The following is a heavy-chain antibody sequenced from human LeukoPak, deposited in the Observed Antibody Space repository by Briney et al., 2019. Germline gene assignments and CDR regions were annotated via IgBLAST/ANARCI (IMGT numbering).Heavy chain of an antibody. J-gene: IGHJ6*02. V-gene: IGHV3-30*03. CDR1: GFTFSGYG. CDR2: ISYDGSNK. CDR3: ARGPPHYGMDV. Sequence: GGSLRLSCAASGFTFSGYGMHWVRQAPGKGLEWVAVISYDGSNKYYADSVKGRFTISRDNSKNTLYLQMNSLRAEDTAVYYCARGPPHYGMDVWGQGTTVTVSS.